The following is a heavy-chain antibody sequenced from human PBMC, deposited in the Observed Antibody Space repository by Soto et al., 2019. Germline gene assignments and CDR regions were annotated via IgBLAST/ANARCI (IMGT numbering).Heavy chain of an antibody. D-gene: IGHD2-2*01. J-gene: IGHJ6*03. CDR1: GGTFSSYT. CDR3: ARGSSTSFYYYYYYMDV. V-gene: IGHV1-69*02. Sequence: ASXKVSCKASGGTFSSYTISWVRQAPGQGLEWMGRIIPILGIANYAQKFQGRVTITADKSTSTAYMELSSLRSEDTAVYYCARGSSTSFYYYYYYMDVWGKGTTVTVSS. CDR2: IIPILGIA.